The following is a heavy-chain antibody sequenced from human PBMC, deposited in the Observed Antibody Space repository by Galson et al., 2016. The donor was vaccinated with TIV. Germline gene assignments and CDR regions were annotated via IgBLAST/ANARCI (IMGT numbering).Heavy chain of an antibody. CDR3: ARDTHYAFDY. V-gene: IGHV3-7*01. CDR1: GFTFSRHW. Sequence: LRLSCAASGFTFSRHWMSWVRQTPGKGLEWVAKMKDDGSERYYVDSVKGRFTISRDNDRNSLFLQMSSLRVENTGRYYCARDTHYAFDYWGRGTLVTVSS. J-gene: IGHJ4*02. CDR2: MKDDGSER. D-gene: IGHD3-16*01.